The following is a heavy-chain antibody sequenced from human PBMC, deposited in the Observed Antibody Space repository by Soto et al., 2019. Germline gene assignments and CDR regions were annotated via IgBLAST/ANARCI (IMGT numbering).Heavy chain of an antibody. CDR1: GGTFSSYA. CDR2: IIPIFGTA. D-gene: IGHD4-4*01. CDR3: ASDDYSNYVGWFDP. Sequence: SVKVSCKASGGTFSSYAISWVRQAPGQGLEWMGGIIPIFGTANYAQKLQGRVTITADESTSTAYMELSGLRSEDTAVYYCASDDYSNYVGWFDPWGQGTLVTVSS. J-gene: IGHJ5*02. V-gene: IGHV1-69*13.